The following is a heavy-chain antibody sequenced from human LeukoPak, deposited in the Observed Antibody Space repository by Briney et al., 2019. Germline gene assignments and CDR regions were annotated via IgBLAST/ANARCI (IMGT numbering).Heavy chain of an antibody. J-gene: IGHJ3*02. Sequence: GESLKISCKGFGYSFTSYWIGWVRQMPGKGLEWMGIIYPGDSDTRYSPSFQGQVTISADKSISTAYLQWSTLKASDTAMYYCARERPHDAFDIWGQGTMVTVSS. CDR3: ARERPHDAFDI. CDR1: GYSFTSYW. V-gene: IGHV5-51*01. CDR2: IYPGDSDT.